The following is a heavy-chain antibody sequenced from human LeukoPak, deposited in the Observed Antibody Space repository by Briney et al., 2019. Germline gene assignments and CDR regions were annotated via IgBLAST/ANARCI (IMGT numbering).Heavy chain of an antibody. Sequence: SETLSLTCTVSGGSISSYYWSWIQQPAGKGLEWIGRIYTSGSTNYNPSLKSRVTMSVDTSKNQFSLKLSSVTAADTAVYYCARKGYYGSGSYPSPNAFDIWGQGTMVTVSS. CDR3: ARKGYYGSGSYPSPNAFDI. CDR2: IYTSGST. CDR1: GGSISSYY. D-gene: IGHD3-10*01. V-gene: IGHV4-4*07. J-gene: IGHJ3*02.